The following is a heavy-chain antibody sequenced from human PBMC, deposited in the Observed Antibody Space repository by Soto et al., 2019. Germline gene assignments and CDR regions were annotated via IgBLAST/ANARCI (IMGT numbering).Heavy chain of an antibody. CDR3: ARGCSGGSCYDMGFDY. D-gene: IGHD2-15*01. J-gene: IGHJ4*02. V-gene: IGHV4-34*01. CDR1: GGSFSGYY. CDR2: INHSGST. Sequence: QVQLQQWGAGLLKPSETLSLTCAVYGGSFSGYYWSWIRQPPGKGLEWIGEINHSGSTNYNPSLKSRVTISVDTSKNQFSLKLSSVTAADTAVYYCARGCSGGSCYDMGFDYWGQGTLVTVSS.